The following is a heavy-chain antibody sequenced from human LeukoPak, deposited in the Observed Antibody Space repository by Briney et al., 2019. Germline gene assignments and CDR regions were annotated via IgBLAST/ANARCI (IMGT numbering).Heavy chain of an antibody. V-gene: IGHV3-23*01. CDR1: GFTFSSYG. D-gene: IGHD2-15*01. J-gene: IGHJ4*02. CDR2: TSGSGGST. Sequence: PGGSLRLSCAASGFTFSSYGMTWVRQAPGKGLEWISGTSGSGGSTYYANSVKGRFTISRDNSKNTLYLEMNSLRAEDTAVYYCAKNGGSQCYSRLDYWGRGSLVTVSS. CDR3: AKNGGSQCYSRLDY.